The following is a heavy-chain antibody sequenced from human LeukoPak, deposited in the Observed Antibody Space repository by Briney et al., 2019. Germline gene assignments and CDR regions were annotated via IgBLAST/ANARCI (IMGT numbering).Heavy chain of an antibody. D-gene: IGHD5-12*01. CDR3: ASLARFGGYSDY. Sequence: SETLSLTCTVSGGSIRTSTYYWGWIRQPPEKGLEWIGSIYYTGSTYDHPSLKSRVTISVDTSKNQVSLKLSSVTAADTAVYYCASLARFGGYSDYWGQGTLVTVSS. V-gene: IGHV4-39*01. CDR2: IYYTGST. J-gene: IGHJ4*02. CDR1: GGSIRTSTYY.